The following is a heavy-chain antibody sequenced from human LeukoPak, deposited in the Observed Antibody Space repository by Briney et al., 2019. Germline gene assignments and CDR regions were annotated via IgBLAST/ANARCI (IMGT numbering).Heavy chain of an antibody. J-gene: IGHJ4*02. CDR2: IYHSGST. D-gene: IGHD3-3*01. Sequence: SETLSLTCAVSGYSISSGYYWGWIRQPPGKGLGWIGSIYHSGSTYYNPSLKSRVTISVDTSKKQFSLKLSSVTAADTAVYYCARDKYYDFWSGYYTAYFDYWGQGTLVTVSS. CDR1: GYSISSGYY. V-gene: IGHV4-38-2*02. CDR3: ARDKYYDFWSGYYTAYFDY.